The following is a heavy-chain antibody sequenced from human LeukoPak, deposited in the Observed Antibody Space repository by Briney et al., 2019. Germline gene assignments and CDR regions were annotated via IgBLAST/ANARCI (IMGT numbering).Heavy chain of an antibody. CDR1: GFTFTNYW. Sequence: PGGSLRLSCAASGFTFTNYWMSWVRQAPGKGLEWVANIKQDGSEKYYVDSVKGRFSISRDNAKNSLYLQVNSLRAEDTAVYYCARDDYGGTRYWGQGTLVTVSS. CDR3: ARDDYGGTRY. J-gene: IGHJ4*02. CDR2: IKQDGSEK. D-gene: IGHD4/OR15-4a*01. V-gene: IGHV3-7*01.